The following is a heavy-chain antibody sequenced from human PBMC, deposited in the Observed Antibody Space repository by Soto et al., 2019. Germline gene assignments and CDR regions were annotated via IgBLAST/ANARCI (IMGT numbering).Heavy chain of an antibody. V-gene: IGHV1-69*01. CDR3: ARGGDIVATIYYYYGMDV. Sequence: QVQRVQSGAEVKKPGASVKVSCKASGGTFSSYAISWVRQAPGQGLEWMGGIIPIFGTANYAQKFQGRVTITADESTSTAYMELSSLRSEDTAVYYCARGGDIVATIYYYYGMDVWGHGTTVTVSS. CDR2: IIPIFGTA. D-gene: IGHD5-12*01. J-gene: IGHJ6*02. CDR1: GGTFSSYA.